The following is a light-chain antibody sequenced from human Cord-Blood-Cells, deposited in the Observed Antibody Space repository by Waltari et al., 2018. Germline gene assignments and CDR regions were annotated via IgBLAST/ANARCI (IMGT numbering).Light chain of an antibody. J-gene: IGKJ2*01. CDR2: DAS. CDR3: QQYDNLPYT. Sequence: DIQMTQSPSSLSAAVGDRVTITCQARQDISNYLNLYQQKPGKAPKLLVYDASNLETGVPSRFSGRGSGTDFTFTISSLQPEDIGTYYCQQYDNLPYTFGQGTKLEIK. V-gene: IGKV1-33*01. CDR1: QDISNY.